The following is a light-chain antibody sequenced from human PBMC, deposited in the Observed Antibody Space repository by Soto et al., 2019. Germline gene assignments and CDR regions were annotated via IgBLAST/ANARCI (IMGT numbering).Light chain of an antibody. V-gene: IGLV1-40*01. CDR2: GNS. J-gene: IGLJ2*01. CDR1: SSNIGAGYD. Sequence: QSVLTQPPSVSGAPGQRVTISCTGSSSNIGAGYDVHWYQQLPGTAPKLLIYGNSNRPSGVPDRFSGSKSGTSASLAITGLQAEYEADYYCQSYDSSLRVRVFGGGTKLTVL. CDR3: QSYDSSLRVRV.